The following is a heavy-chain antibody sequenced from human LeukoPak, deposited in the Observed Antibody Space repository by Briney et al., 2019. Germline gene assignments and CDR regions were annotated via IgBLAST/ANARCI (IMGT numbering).Heavy chain of an antibody. CDR3: ARGSCSSSSCYERLNGLDV. V-gene: IGHV3-13*01. J-gene: IGHJ6*02. CDR1: GFIFSNYD. Sequence: GGSLRLSCAASGFIFSNYDMHWVRQATGKGLEWVSAFHTAGDTHYSGSVKGRFATSRENAKNSFYLQMNSLRAGDTAVYYCARGSCSSSSCYERLNGLDVWGQGTPVTVSS. CDR2: FHTAGDT. D-gene: IGHD2-2*01.